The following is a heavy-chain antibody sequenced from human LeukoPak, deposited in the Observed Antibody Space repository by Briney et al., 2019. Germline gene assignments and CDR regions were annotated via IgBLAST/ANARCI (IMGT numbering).Heavy chain of an antibody. CDR2: IYHSGST. Sequence: SETLSLTCTVSGYSISSGYYWGWIRQPPGKGLEWIGSIYHSGSTYYNPSLKSRVTISVDTSKNQFSLKLSSVTAADTAVYYCARHVGDIVVVVADMGVAWFDPWGQGTLVTVSS. CDR3: ARHVGDIVVVVADMGVAWFDP. J-gene: IGHJ5*02. D-gene: IGHD2-15*01. CDR1: GYSISSGYY. V-gene: IGHV4-38-2*02.